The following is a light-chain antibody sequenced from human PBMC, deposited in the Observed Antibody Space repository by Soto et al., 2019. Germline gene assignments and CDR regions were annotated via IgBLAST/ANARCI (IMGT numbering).Light chain of an antibody. Sequence: EIVMTQSPDTLSVSPGERATLSCRASQSVSSNLAWYQQKPGQTPKLLIYVASTRATGIPARFSGSGSGTELTLTISSLQSEDFAVYYCQQYNVWPLTFGGGTKVEFK. J-gene: IGKJ4*01. CDR2: VAS. V-gene: IGKV3-15*01. CDR1: QSVSSN. CDR3: QQYNVWPLT.